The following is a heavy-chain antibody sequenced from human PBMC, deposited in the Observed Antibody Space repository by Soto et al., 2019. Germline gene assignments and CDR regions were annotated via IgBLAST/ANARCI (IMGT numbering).Heavy chain of an antibody. V-gene: IGHV3-66*01. CDR3: ATSYF. CDR2: VYSGGSA. J-gene: IGHJ4*02. CDR1: GFTVSSNY. Sequence: GGSLRLSCAASGFTVSSNYMSWVRQAPGKGLEWVSVVYSGGSAYSADSVKGRFTISRDNSKNTVYLQMNSLKVEDTAVHYCATSYFWGQGTLVTV.